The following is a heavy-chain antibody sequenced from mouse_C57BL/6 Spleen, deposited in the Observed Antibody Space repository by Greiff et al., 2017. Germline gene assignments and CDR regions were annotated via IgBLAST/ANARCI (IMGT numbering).Heavy chain of an antibody. Sequence: QVQLQQSGAELARPGASVKLSCKASGYTFTSYGISWVKQRTGQGLEWIGEIYPRSGNTYYNEKFKGKATLTADKTSSTAYMEVRSLTSEDSAVYFCASPTTTVWYFDVWGTETTVTVSS. J-gene: IGHJ1*03. V-gene: IGHV1-81*01. CDR3: ASPTTTVWYFDV. CDR2: IYPRSGNT. CDR1: GYTFTSYG. D-gene: IGHD1-1*01.